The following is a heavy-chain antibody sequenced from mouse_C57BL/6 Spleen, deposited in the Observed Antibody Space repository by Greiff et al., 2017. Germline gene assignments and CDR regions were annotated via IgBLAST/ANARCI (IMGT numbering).Heavy chain of an antibody. CDR3: ARYVQLRLQYYAMDY. CDR1: GYTFTDYY. Sequence: EVQLQQSGPELVKPGASVKISCKASGYTFTDYYMNWVKQSHGKSLEWIGDINPNNGGTSYNQKFKGKATLTVDKSSSTAYMELRSLTSEDSAVYYCARYVQLRLQYYAMDYWGQGTSVTVSS. CDR2: INPNNGGT. J-gene: IGHJ4*01. V-gene: IGHV1-26*01. D-gene: IGHD3-2*02.